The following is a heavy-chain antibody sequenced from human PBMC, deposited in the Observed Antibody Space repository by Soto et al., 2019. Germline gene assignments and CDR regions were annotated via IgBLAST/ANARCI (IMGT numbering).Heavy chain of an antibody. CDR3: AREHSTDYYYDF. D-gene: IGHD3-22*01. CDR1: GGSISSGGYY. V-gene: IGHV4-31*03. J-gene: IGHJ4*02. CDR2: IYYSGST. Sequence: SETLSLTCTVSGGSISSGGYYWSWIRQHPGKGLEWIGYIYYSGSTYYNPSLKSRVTISTATAYMELSSLTSEDTAVYFCAREHSTDYYYDFWGQGTLVTVS.